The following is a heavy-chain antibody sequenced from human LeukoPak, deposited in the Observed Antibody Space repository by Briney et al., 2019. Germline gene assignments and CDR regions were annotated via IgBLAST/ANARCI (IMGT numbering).Heavy chain of an antibody. V-gene: IGHV3-7*01. CDR3: ASEGDYGDFYWFDP. CDR1: GFTLSSYW. D-gene: IGHD4-17*01. Sequence: GGSLRLSCAASGFTLSSYWMSWVRQAPGKGLEWVANIKQDGSEKYYVDSVKGRFTISRDNAKNSLYLQMNSLRAEDTAVYYCASEGDYGDFYWFDPWGQGTLVTVSS. J-gene: IGHJ5*02. CDR2: IKQDGSEK.